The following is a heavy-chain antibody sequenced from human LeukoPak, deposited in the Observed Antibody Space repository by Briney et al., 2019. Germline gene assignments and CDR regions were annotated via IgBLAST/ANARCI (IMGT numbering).Heavy chain of an antibody. CDR3: ARPTTKVVVVLGY. Sequence: SETLSLTCTVSGGSISSYYWSWIRQPPGKGLEWIGYIYDSGSTNYNPSLKSRVTISVDTSKNQFSLKLSSVTAADTAVYYCARPTTKVVVVLGYWGQGALVTVSS. J-gene: IGHJ4*02. V-gene: IGHV4-59*01. CDR1: GGSISSYY. CDR2: IYDSGST. D-gene: IGHD3-22*01.